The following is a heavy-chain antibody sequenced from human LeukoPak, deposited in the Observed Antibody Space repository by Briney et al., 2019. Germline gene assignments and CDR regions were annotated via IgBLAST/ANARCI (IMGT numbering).Heavy chain of an antibody. CDR1: GFTFSDYY. CDR2: ITSSGTTI. J-gene: IGHJ1*01. D-gene: IGHD3-9*01. Sequence: GGSLRLSCAASGFTFSDYYMSWIRQAPGKGLEWVSYITSSGTTIYYADSVKGRFTISRDNAKNSLYLQMNSLRAEDTAVYYCARDGHYDILTGYFQDWGQGTLVTVSS. V-gene: IGHV3-11*01. CDR3: ARDGHYDILTGYFQD.